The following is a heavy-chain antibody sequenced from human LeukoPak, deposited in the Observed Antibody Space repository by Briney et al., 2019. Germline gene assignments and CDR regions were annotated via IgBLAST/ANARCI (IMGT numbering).Heavy chain of an antibody. V-gene: IGHV1-58*02. CDR2: IVVGSGNT. J-gene: IGHJ4*02. CDR3: AADHGAAAGTGY. Sequence: ASVKVSFKASGFTFTSSAMQWVRQARGQRLEWIGWIVVGSGNTNYAQKFQERVTITRDMSTSTAYMELSSLRSEDTAVYYCAADHGAAAGTGYWGQGTLVTVSS. D-gene: IGHD6-13*01. CDR1: GFTFTSSA.